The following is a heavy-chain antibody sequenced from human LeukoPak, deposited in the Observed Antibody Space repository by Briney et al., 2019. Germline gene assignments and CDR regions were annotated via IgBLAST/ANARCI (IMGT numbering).Heavy chain of an antibody. D-gene: IGHD3-9*01. CDR3: TRDRYFDWLLLTN. CDR1: GFSVRNNY. V-gene: IGHV3-49*02. CDR2: IRSKAYGGTT. Sequence: GGSLRLSCVVSGFSVRNNYVSWVRQAPGKGLEWVGFIRSKAYGGTTEYAASVKGRFTISRDDSKSIAYLQMNSLKTEDTAVYYCTRDRYFDWLLLTNWGQGTLVTVSS. J-gene: IGHJ4*02.